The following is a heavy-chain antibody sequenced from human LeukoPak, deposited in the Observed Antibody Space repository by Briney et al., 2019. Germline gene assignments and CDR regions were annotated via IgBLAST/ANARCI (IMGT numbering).Heavy chain of an antibody. J-gene: IGHJ4*02. CDR1: GYTFTGYY. Sequence: ASVKVSCKASGYTFTGYYMHWVRQAPGQGLEWMGWINPNSGGTNCAQKFQGGVTMTRDTSISTAYMELSRLRSDDTAVYYCARGKSGSYSSDLIDDYWGQGTLVTVSS. D-gene: IGHD1-26*01. CDR2: INPNSGGT. CDR3: ARGKSGSYSSDLIDDY. V-gene: IGHV1-2*02.